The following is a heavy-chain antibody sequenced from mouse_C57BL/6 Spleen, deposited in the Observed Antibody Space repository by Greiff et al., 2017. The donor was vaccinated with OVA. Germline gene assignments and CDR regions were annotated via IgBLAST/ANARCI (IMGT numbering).Heavy chain of an antibody. CDR2: INYDGSST. V-gene: IGHV5-16*01. CDR1: GFTFSDYY. D-gene: IGHD2-2*01. J-gene: IGHJ2*01. Sequence: EVKLVESEGGLVQPGSSMKLSCTASGFTFSDYYMAWVRQVPEKGLEWVANINYDGSSTYYLDSLKSRFIISRDNAKNILYLQMSSLKSEDTATYYCARGGPYGYGGYFDYWGQGTTLTVSS. CDR3: ARGGPYGYGGYFDY.